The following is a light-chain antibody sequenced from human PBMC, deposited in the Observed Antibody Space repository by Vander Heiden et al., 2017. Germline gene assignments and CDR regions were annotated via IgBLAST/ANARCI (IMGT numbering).Light chain of an antibody. CDR2: RNN. J-gene: IGLJ2*01. CDR3: AAWDDSLSVV. Sequence: QSVLTQPPSASGTPGQRVTISCSGSSSNIGSSYVYWYQQLPGTAPKLLIYRNNQRPSGVPDRFSGSKSGTSASLAISGLRSEDEADYYCAAWDDSLSVVFGGGTKLTVL. V-gene: IGLV1-47*01. CDR1: SSNIGSSY.